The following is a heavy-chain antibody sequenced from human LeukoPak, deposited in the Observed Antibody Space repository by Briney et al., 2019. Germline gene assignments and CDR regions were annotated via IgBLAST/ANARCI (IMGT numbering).Heavy chain of an antibody. D-gene: IGHD3-22*01. J-gene: IGHJ4*02. Sequence: SETLSLTCTVSGGSFGTYYWSWIRQPPGKGLEWIGEINHSGSTNYNPSLKSRVTISVDTSKNQFSLKLSSVTAADTAVYYCARAWYYYDSSGYYPFDYWGQGTLVTVSS. CDR2: INHSGST. V-gene: IGHV4-34*01. CDR3: ARAWYYYDSSGYYPFDY. CDR1: GGSFGTYY.